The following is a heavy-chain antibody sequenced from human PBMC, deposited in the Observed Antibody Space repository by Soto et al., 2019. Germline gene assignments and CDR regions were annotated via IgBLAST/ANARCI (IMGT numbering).Heavy chain of an antibody. Sequence: GGSLRLSCAASGFTFTSYGLHWVRQAPGKGLEWVAGISYDGSKKYFADSVKGRFTISRDNPRSTLFLDMNSLRGEDTAIYYCAKTWFGEDNYGMDVWGQGTTVTVSS. V-gene: IGHV3-30*18. CDR3: AKTWFGEDNYGMDV. CDR1: GFTFTSYG. J-gene: IGHJ6*02. CDR2: ISYDGSKK. D-gene: IGHD3-10*01.